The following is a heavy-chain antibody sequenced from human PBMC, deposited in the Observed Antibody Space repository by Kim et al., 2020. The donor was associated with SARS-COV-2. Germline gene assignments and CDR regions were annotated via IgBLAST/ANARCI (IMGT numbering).Heavy chain of an antibody. J-gene: IGHJ6*03. CDR1: GGTFSSYA. V-gene: IGHV1-69*13. CDR2: IIPIFGTA. CDR3: ARGDSSSSHSYYYYYMDV. D-gene: IGHD6-6*01. Sequence: SVKVSCKASGGTFSSYAISWVRQAPGQGLEWMGGIIPIFGTANYAQKFQGRVTITADESTSTAYMELSSLRSEDTAVYYCARGDSSSSHSYYYYYMDVWGKGTTVTVSS.